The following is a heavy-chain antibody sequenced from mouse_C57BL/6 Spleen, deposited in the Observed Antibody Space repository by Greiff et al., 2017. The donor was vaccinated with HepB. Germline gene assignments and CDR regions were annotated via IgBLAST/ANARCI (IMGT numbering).Heavy chain of an antibody. Sequence: VKLQESGAELARPGASVKLSCKASGYTFTSYGISWVKQRTGQGLEWIGEIYPRSGNTYYNEKFKGKATLTADKSSSTAYMELRSLTSEDSAVYFCARWDYDRYCDVWGTGTTVTVSS. V-gene: IGHV1-81*01. CDR1: GYTFTSYG. D-gene: IGHD2-4*01. CDR2: IYPRSGNT. J-gene: IGHJ1*03. CDR3: ARWDYDRYCDV.